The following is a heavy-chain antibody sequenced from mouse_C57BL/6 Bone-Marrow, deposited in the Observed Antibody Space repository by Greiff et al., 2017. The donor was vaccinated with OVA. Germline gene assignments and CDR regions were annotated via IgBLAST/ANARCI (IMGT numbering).Heavy chain of an antibody. CDR1: GFTFSNYW. V-gene: IGHV6-3*01. CDR3: TRIIYPAMDY. D-gene: IGHD1-1*01. J-gene: IGHJ4*01. CDR2: IRLKSDNYAT. Sequence: EVKLEESGGGLVQPGGSMKLSCVASGFTFSNYWMNWVRQSPEKGLEWVAQIRLKSDNYATHYAESVKGRFTISRDDSKSSVYLQMNNLRAEDTGIYYCTRIIYPAMDYWGQGTSVTVSS.